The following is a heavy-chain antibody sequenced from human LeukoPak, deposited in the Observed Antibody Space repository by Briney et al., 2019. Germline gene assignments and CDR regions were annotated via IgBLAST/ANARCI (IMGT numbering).Heavy chain of an antibody. Sequence: VPSVTVSCKTSGYMVSDYYMHWVRQAPGQGLEWMGWLRGDTGDTDSPQKFKGRVTMTRDTATNTAYMQLSRLTYDDTAMYFCARVRDNACDYWGQGTLVTVSS. J-gene: IGHJ4*02. CDR2: LRGDTGDT. CDR1: GYMVSDYY. D-gene: IGHD2-2*01. CDR3: ARVRDNACDY. V-gene: IGHV1-2*02.